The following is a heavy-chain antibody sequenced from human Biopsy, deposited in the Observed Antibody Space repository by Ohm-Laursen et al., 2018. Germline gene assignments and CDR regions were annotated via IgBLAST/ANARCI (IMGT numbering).Heavy chain of an antibody. V-gene: IGHV4-39*01. CDR3: ARDYDTSGYYYVS. Sequence: SETLSLTCPVSGGSISNNNYYWGWIRQPPGKGLEWIGSIFYRGSNHYKPSLKSRVNISVDTPKNQFSLKVNSVTAADTAVYYCARDYDTSGYYYVSWGQGTLVTVSS. CDR1: GGSISNNNYY. J-gene: IGHJ5*02. CDR2: IFYRGSN. D-gene: IGHD3-22*01.